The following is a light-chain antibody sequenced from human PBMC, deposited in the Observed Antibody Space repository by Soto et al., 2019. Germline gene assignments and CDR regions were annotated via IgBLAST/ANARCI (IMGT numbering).Light chain of an antibody. J-gene: IGKJ1*01. CDR3: QKYNSAPRT. CDR1: QVIGNY. CDR2: GAY. Sequence: DIRMTQSPSSVSASVGDRVTITCRASQVIGNYLAWYQQKPGKVPKLLIYGAYTLQSGVPSRFSGSGSGTDFTLTISSLQPEDVAIYYCQKYNSAPRTFGQGTKVDIK. V-gene: IGKV1-27*01.